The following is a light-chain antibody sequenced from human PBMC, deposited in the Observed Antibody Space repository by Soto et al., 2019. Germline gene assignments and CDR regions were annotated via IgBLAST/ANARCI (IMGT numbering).Light chain of an antibody. Sequence: QSVLTQPPSASGSPGQSVTISCTGTSNDVGAYNYVSWYQQHPGKAPKLMIYEVNKRPSGVPDRCSGSTSGNTASLTVSGLQAEDEADYYCTSYAGSNKLGVFGTGTKLTVL. CDR1: SNDVGAYNY. CDR2: EVN. V-gene: IGLV2-8*01. CDR3: TSYAGSNKLGV. J-gene: IGLJ1*01.